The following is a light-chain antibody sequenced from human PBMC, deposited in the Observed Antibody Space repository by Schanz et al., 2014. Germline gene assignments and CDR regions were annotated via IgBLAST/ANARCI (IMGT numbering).Light chain of an antibody. CDR2: DVS. CDR1: SSDVGGYNY. CDR3: SSFTSTNTWV. J-gene: IGLJ3*02. Sequence: QSALTQPASVSGSPGQSITISCTGTSSDVGGYNYVSWYQHHPGKAPKLIISDVSDRPSGVSNRFSGSKSDNTASLTISGLQAEDESDYYCSSFTSTNTWVFGGGTKLTVL. V-gene: IGLV2-14*03.